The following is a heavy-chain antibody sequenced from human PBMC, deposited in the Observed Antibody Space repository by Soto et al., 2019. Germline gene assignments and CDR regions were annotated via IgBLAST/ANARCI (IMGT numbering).Heavy chain of an antibody. CDR2: IRSKAYGGTT. D-gene: IGHD3-9*01. Sequence: EVQLVESGGGLVQPGRSLRLSCTASGFTFGDYAMSWFRQAPGKGLEWVGFIRSKAYGGTTAYAASVKGRFTISRDDSKSIAYLQMNSLKTEDTAVYYCTREDQYYDILTGYYTDGEPQVRPNWFDPWGQGTLVTVSS. CDR1: GFTFGDYA. CDR3: TREDQYYDILTGYYTDGEPQVRPNWFDP. J-gene: IGHJ5*02. V-gene: IGHV3-49*03.